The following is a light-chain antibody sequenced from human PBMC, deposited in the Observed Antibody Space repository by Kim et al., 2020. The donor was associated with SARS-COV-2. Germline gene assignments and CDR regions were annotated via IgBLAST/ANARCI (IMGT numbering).Light chain of an antibody. CDR1: RLEDKF. J-gene: IGLJ2*01. Sequence: SVSPGQPASITCSGDRLEDKFVCRYQQKPVQTPVVVISQDTKRPSGIPERFSGSNSGNTATLTISETHAMGEADYYCHVWDSTTTVFGGWTQLTVL. CDR3: HVWDSTTTV. V-gene: IGLV3-1*01. CDR2: QDT.